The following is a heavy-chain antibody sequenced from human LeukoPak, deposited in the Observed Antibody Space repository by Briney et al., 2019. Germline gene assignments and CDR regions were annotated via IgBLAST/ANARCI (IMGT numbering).Heavy chain of an antibody. V-gene: IGHV1-69*01. CDR1: GGTFSSYA. D-gene: IGHD4-11*01. Sequence: GSSVKVSCTASGGTFSSYAISWVRQAPGQGLEWMGGIIPIFGTANYAQKFQGRVTITADESTSTAYMELSSLRSEDTAVYYCARAPGVTTVGGYNWFDPWGQGTLVTVSS. CDR3: ARAPGVTTVGGYNWFDP. CDR2: IIPIFGTA. J-gene: IGHJ5*02.